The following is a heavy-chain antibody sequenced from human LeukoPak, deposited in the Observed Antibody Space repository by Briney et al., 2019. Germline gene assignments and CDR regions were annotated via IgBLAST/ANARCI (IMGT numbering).Heavy chain of an antibody. V-gene: IGHV4-34*01. CDR2: INHSGST. J-gene: IGHJ5*02. CDR3: ARGWKEQRYFDWLLSPSWFDP. D-gene: IGHD3-9*01. Sequence: PSETLSLTCAVYGGSFSGYYWSWIRQPPGKGLEWNGEINHSGSTNYSPSLKSRVTISVDTSKNQFSLKLSSVTAADTAVYYCARGWKEQRYFDWLLSPSWFDPWGQGTLVTVSS. CDR1: GGSFSGYY.